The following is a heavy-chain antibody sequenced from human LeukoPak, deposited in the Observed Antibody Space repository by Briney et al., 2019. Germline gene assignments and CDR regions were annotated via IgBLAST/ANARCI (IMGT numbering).Heavy chain of an antibody. Sequence: GGSLRLSCVASGFSFSTQRMHWVRQAPGKGLEWVAIIWSDGNKKYYADSVKGRFTISRDNSRDTLYLQMNSLRAEDTAVYYCARDLVLGAGTPPYWGQGTLVTVSS. V-gene: IGHV3-33*08. J-gene: IGHJ4*02. CDR2: IWSDGNKK. D-gene: IGHD1-26*01. CDR3: ARDLVLGAGTPPY. CDR1: GFSFSTQR.